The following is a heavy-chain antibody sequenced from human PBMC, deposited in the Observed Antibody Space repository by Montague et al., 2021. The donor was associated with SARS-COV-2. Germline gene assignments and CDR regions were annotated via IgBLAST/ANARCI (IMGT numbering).Heavy chain of an antibody. V-gene: IGHV4-39*01. D-gene: IGHD3-3*01. CDR2: IYYSGST. Sequence: SETLSLTCTVSGGSISSSSYYWGWIRQPPGKGLEWIGSIYYSGSTYYNPSLKSRVTISVDTSKNQFSLKLSSVTAADTAVYYCARGVPFGYDVWSGYPEIGDFDYWGQGTLVTVSS. CDR3: ARGVPFGYDVWSGYPEIGDFDY. J-gene: IGHJ4*02. CDR1: GGSISSSSYY.